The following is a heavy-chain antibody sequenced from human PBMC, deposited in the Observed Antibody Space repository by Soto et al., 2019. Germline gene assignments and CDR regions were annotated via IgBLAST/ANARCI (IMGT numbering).Heavy chain of an antibody. Sequence: SETLSLTCTVSGGSVSSGSYYWSWIRQPPGKGLEWIGYIYYSGSTNYNPPLKSRVTISVDTSKNQFSLKLSSVTAADTAVYYCARKTLRTIFGVVIINYFDYWGQGTLVTVSS. V-gene: IGHV4-61*01. CDR3: ARKTLRTIFGVVIINYFDY. CDR2: IYYSGST. J-gene: IGHJ4*02. D-gene: IGHD3-3*01. CDR1: GGSVSSGSYY.